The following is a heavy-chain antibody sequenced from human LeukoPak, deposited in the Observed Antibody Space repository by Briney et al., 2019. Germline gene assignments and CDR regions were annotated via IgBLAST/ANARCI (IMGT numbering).Heavy chain of an antibody. CDR3: AREYYYDRSGYHPLDY. CDR2: ISAYNGNT. D-gene: IGHD3-22*01. V-gene: IGHV1-18*01. CDR1: GYTFTSYG. Sequence: ASVKVSCKASGYTFTSYGISWVRQAPGQGLEWMGWISAYNGNTNYARKLQGRVTMTTGTSTSTAYMELRSLRSDDTAVYYCAREYYYDRSGYHPLDYWGQGTLVTVSS. J-gene: IGHJ4*02.